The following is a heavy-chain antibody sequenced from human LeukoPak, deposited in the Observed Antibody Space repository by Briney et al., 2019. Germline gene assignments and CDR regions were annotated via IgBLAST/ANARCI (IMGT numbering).Heavy chain of an antibody. CDR1: GFTFSSYG. CDR3: AKSGTDSSGYYVHY. J-gene: IGHJ4*02. Sequence: GGSLRLSCAASGFTFSSYGMHWVRQAPGKGLEWVAFIRYDGSNKYYADSVKGRFTISRDNSKNTLYLQMNSLRAEDTAVYYCAKSGTDSSGYYVHYWGQGTLVTVSS. D-gene: IGHD3-22*01. CDR2: IRYDGSNK. V-gene: IGHV3-30*02.